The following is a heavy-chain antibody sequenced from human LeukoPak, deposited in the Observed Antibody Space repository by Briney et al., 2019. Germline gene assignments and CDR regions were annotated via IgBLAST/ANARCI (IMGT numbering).Heavy chain of an antibody. D-gene: IGHD2-2*01. J-gene: IGHJ6*02. CDR1: GDSVSSNSAA. Sequence: SQTLSLTCAISGDSVSSNSAAWNWIRQSPSRGLEWLGRTYYRSKWYNDYAVSVKSRITINPDTSKNQFSLQLNPVTPEDTAVYYCARAAGQLPPYYYGMDVWGQGTTVTVSS. CDR2: TYYRSKWYN. V-gene: IGHV6-1*01. CDR3: ARAAGQLPPYYYGMDV.